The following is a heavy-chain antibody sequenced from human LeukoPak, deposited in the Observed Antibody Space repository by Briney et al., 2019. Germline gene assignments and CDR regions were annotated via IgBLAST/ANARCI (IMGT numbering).Heavy chain of an antibody. J-gene: IGHJ3*02. Sequence: GGSLRLSCAASGFTFSSYSMNWVRQAPGKGLEWVSSISSSSSYIYYAGSVKGQFTISRDNAKNSLYLQMNSLRAEDTAVYYCARVYEGGSYYGGLDIWGQGTMVTVSS. D-gene: IGHD1-26*01. V-gene: IGHV3-21*01. CDR1: GFTFSSYS. CDR2: ISSSSSYI. CDR3: ARVYEGGSYYGGLDI.